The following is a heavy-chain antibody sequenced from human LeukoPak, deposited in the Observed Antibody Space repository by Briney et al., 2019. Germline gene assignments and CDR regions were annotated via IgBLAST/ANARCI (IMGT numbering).Heavy chain of an antibody. CDR3: AREYYDFWSGYYLGYFDY. J-gene: IGHJ4*02. Sequence: GGSLRLSCAASGFTFSSYWMSWVRQAPGKGREWVDNIKQDGSEKYYVDSVKGRFTNSRDNAKNSLYRPMNTLRAEDTVVYYCAREYYDFWSGYYLGYFDYWCQGTLVTVSS. V-gene: IGHV3-7*01. D-gene: IGHD3-3*01. CDR1: GFTFSSYW. CDR2: IKQDGSEK.